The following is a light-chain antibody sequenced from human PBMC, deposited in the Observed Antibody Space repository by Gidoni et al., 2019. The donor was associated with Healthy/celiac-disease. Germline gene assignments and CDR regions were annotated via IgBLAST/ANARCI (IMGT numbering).Light chain of an antibody. J-gene: IGKJ1*01. CDR1: QGIRND. V-gene: IGKV1-6*01. CDR3: LQDYNYPRT. Sequence: AIQMTQSPSSLSASVGDRVTITCRASQGIRNDLGWYQQKPGKALKLLIYAESSLQSGVPSRFSGSGSGTDFTLTISSLQPEDFAPYYCLQDYNYPRTFGQGTKVEIK. CDR2: AES.